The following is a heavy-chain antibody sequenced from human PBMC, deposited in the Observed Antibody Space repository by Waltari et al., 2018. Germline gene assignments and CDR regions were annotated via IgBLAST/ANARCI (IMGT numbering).Heavy chain of an antibody. CDR2: MNQDGSAK. D-gene: IGHD3-16*01. V-gene: IGHV3-7*03. CDR3: ARVAWGLGQDN. Sequence: EVQLVESGGGLVQPGGSLRLSCVASGFTFGGFWMTWVRQAPGKGLECVATMNQDGSAKLYVESVRGRFTVSRDNAKKSLFLQMNSLRAEDTAVYYCARVAWGLGQDNWGQGTLVTVSS. J-gene: IGHJ4*02. CDR1: GFTFGGFW.